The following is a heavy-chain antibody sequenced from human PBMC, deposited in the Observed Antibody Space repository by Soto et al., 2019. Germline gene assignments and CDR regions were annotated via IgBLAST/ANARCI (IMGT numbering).Heavy chain of an antibody. J-gene: IGHJ4*02. CDR3: ASQIGLHGVSRYFDS. CDR1: GYSFNNYW. Sequence: GESLNIHCKGSGYSFNNYWIAWVRQMPGKGLEWMGTIFPGDSDTVYSPSFQGQITISVDESIGTAYLQWSGLKASDTAMYDCASQIGLHGVSRYFDSWGQGTLVTVSS. V-gene: IGHV5-51*01. D-gene: IGHD3-9*01. CDR2: IFPGDSDT.